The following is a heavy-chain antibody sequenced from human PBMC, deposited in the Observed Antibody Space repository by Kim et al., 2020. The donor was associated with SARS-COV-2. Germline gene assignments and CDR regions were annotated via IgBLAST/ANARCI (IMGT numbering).Heavy chain of an antibody. CDR2: INHSGST. V-gene: IGHV4-34*01. CDR1: GGSFSGYY. CDR3: ARGRVAPVRHYYYYGMDV. D-gene: IGHD2-15*01. Sequence: SETLSLTCAVYGGSFSGYYWSWIRQPPGKGLEWIGEINHSGSTNYNPSLKSRVTISVDTSKNQFSLKLSSVTAADTAVYYCARGRVAPVRHYYYYGMDVWGQGTTVTVSS. J-gene: IGHJ6*02.